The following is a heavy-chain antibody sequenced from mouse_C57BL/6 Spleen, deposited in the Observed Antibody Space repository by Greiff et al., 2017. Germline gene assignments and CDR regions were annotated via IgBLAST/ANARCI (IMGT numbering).Heavy chain of an antibody. CDR1: GYTFTSYG. CDR2: IYIGNGYT. V-gene: IGHV1-58*01. CDR3: ARTYYGNYVYFDY. D-gene: IGHD2-10*01. Sequence: EVQVVESGAELVRPGSSVKMSCKTSGYTFTSYGINWVKQRPGQGLEWIGYIYIGNGYTEYNEKFKGKATLTSDTSSSTAYMQLSSLTSEDSAIYFCARTYYGNYVYFDYWGQGTTLTVSS. J-gene: IGHJ2*01.